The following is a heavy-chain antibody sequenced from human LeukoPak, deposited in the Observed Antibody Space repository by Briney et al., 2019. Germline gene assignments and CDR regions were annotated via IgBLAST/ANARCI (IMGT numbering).Heavy chain of an antibody. V-gene: IGHV4-4*09. CDR2: IYTSGST. J-gene: IGHJ4*02. CDR3: ARHREFYDY. Sequence: SETLSLTCTVSGGPISSYYWSWIRQPPGKGLEWIGYIYTSGSTNYNPSLKSRVTISVDTSKNQFSLKLSSVTAADTAVYYCARHREFYDYWGQGTLVTASS. D-gene: IGHD3-10*01. CDR1: GGPISSYY.